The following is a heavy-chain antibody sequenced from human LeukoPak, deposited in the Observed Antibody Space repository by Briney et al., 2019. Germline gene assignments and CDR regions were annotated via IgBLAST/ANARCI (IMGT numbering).Heavy chain of an antibody. V-gene: IGHV3-48*01. D-gene: IGHD2-2*02. J-gene: IGHJ4*02. CDR3: ARDVLCSSTSCYTGDYFDY. CDR2: ISSRSSTT. Sequence: GGSLRLSCAASGFTFSSYSMNWVRQAPGKGLEWLSYISSRSSTTYNADSVKGRFTISRDNAKNSLYLRMNSLRAEDTAVNYCARDVLCSSTSCYTGDYFDYWGRGTLVTVSS. CDR1: GFTFSSYS.